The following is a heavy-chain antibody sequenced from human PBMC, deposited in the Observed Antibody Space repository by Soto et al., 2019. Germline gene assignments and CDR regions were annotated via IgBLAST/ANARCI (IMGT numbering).Heavy chain of an antibody. CDR2: IYYSGST. D-gene: IGHD2-8*01. CDR3: ARGYCTNGVCFDAFDI. CDR1: GGSISSGGYY. J-gene: IGHJ3*02. Sequence: QVQLQESGPGLVKPSQTLSLTCTVSGGSISSGGYYWSWIRQHPGKGLEWIGYIYYSGSTYYNPSLKSRVTISVDTSKNQFSRKLSSVTAADTAVYYCARGYCTNGVCFDAFDIWGQGTMVTVSS. V-gene: IGHV4-31*03.